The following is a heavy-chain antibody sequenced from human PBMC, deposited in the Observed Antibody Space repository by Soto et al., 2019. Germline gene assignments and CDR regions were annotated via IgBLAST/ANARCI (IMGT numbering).Heavy chain of an antibody. CDR3: ARGRAYSSSWFPFDY. CDR1: GGSISSGGYY. D-gene: IGHD6-13*01. CDR2: IYYSGST. J-gene: IGHJ4*02. V-gene: IGHV4-31*03. Sequence: TWETLSLTCTVSGGSISSGGYYWSWIRQHPGKGLEWIGYIYYSGSTYYNPSLKSRVTISVDTSKNQFSLKLSSVTAADTAVYYCARGRAYSSSWFPFDYWGQGTLVTVSS.